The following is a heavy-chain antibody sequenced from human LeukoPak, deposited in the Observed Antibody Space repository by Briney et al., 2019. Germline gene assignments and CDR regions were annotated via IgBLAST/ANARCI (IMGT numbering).Heavy chain of an antibody. CDR3: ARVNYYFDS. J-gene: IGHJ4*02. D-gene: IGHD1-1*01. CDR1: GFTFRNYW. Sequence: GSLRLSCAATGFTFRNYWMAWVRQAPGKGLVWVSRINSDESTTNYADSVKGRFTISRDNAKNTLYLQMNSLSAEDTAVYYCARVNYYFDSWGQGTLVTVSS. V-gene: IGHV3-74*01. CDR2: INSDESTT.